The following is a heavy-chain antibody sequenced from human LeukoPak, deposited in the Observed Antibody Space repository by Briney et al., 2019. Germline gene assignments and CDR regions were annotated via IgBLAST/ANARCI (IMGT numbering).Heavy chain of an antibody. J-gene: IGHJ4*02. V-gene: IGHV3-23*01. CDR2: ISGSGGST. Sequence: SGGSLRLSCAASGFTFSSYAMSWVRQAPGKGLEWVSAISGSGGSTYYADSVKGRFTISRDNSKNTLYLQMNSLRAEDTAVYYCAKDYYDSSGYYLKYYFDYWGQGTLSPSPQ. CDR3: AKDYYDSSGYYLKYYFDY. D-gene: IGHD3-22*01. CDR1: GFTFSSYA.